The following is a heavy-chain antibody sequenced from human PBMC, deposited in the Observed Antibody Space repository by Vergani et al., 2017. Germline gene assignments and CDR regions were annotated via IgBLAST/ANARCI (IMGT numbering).Heavy chain of an antibody. CDR2: IFYSGRT. CDR1: GGSISSGGYY. CDR3: AGAFRGYCSSTSCFSPII. Sequence: QVQLQESGPGLVKPSQTLSLTCTVSGGSISSGGYYWSWIRQHPGKGLEWIGSIFYSGRTYYNPSLKSRVTISVDTSKNQFSLKLSSVTAADTAVYYCAGAFRGYCSSTSCFSPIIWGQGTLVTVSS. D-gene: IGHD2-2*01. V-gene: IGHV4-31*03. J-gene: IGHJ4*02.